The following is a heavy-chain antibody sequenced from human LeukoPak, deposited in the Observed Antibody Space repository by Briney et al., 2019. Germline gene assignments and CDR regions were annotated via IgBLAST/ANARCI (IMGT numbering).Heavy chain of an antibody. D-gene: IGHD6-19*01. CDR3: AANGYSSGWYLDY. CDR1: GFTFSNFW. Sequence: GGSLRLSCAASGFTFSNFWMHWVRQAPGKGLVWVALIYGDGSFTRYADSVKGRFTITRDNSKNTLYLQMNSLRAEDTAVYYCAANGYSSGWYLDYWGQGTLVTVSS. J-gene: IGHJ4*02. V-gene: IGHV3-74*01. CDR2: IYGDGSFT.